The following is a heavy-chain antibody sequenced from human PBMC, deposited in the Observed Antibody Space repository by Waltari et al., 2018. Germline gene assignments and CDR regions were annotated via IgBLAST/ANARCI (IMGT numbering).Heavy chain of an antibody. V-gene: IGHV3-74*01. CDR2: INSDGSST. CDR1: GCTFSRYW. J-gene: IGHJ6*02. Sequence: EEQLVEYGGGLAQPGESLRRSCAASGCTFSRYWLAWVRQAPGKGLVWVSRINSDGSSTTYADSVKGRFTISRDNAKNTLYVQMNRLRAEDTAVYYCARVATKTYSSPVPGRPYYYGMDVWGQGTTVTVSS. D-gene: IGHD6-19*01. CDR3: ARVATKTYSSPVPGRPYYYGMDV.